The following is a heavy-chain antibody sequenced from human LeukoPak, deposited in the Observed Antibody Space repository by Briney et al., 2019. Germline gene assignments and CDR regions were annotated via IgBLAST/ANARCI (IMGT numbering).Heavy chain of an antibody. D-gene: IGHD2-2*01. CDR2: ISYDGSNK. CDR3: AREGEWAYQLLFPYYGMDV. V-gene: IGHV3-30-3*01. J-gene: IGHJ6*02. CDR1: GFPFSSYA. Sequence: GGSLRLSCAASGFPFSSYAMHWVRQAPGKGLEWVAVISYDGSNKYYADSVKGRFTISRDNSKNTLYLQMNSLRAEDTAVYYCAREGEWAYQLLFPYYGMDVWGQGTTVTVSS.